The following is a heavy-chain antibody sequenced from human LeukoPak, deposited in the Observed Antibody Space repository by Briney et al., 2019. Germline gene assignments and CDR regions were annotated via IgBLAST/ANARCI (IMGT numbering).Heavy chain of an antibody. J-gene: IGHJ4*02. Sequence: SETLSLTCAVYGGSFSGYYWTWIRQPPGKGLEWIGYIYYSGSTNYNPSLKSRVTISVDTSKNQFSLKLSSVTAADTAVYYCATISSGWYHFDYWGQGTLVTVSS. CDR1: GGSFSGYY. D-gene: IGHD6-19*01. CDR3: ATISSGWYHFDY. CDR2: IYYSGST. V-gene: IGHV4-59*01.